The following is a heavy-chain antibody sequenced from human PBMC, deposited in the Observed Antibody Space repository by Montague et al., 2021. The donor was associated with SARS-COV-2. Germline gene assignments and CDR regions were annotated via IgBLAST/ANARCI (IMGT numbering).Heavy chain of an antibody. J-gene: IGHJ2*01. Sequence: SETLSLTCTVSGGSISRGTYYWGWVRQPPGKGLEWIGTINYSGKTYYNPSLKSRVTISVDTSKNQFSLKVTSVTAADTAVYYCARRAQWQLSWLFDLWGRGTLVTVSS. V-gene: IGHV4-39*01. CDR1: GGSISRGTYY. D-gene: IGHD6-19*01. CDR2: INYSGKT. CDR3: ARRAQWQLSWLFDL.